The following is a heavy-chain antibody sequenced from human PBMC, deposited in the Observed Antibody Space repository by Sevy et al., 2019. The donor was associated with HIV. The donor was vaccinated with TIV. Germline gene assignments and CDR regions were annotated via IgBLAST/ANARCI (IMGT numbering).Heavy chain of an antibody. CDR1: GYTFTGYY. D-gene: IGHD3-3*01. Sequence: ASVKVSCKASGYTFTGYYMHWVRQAPGQGLEWMGRINPNSGGTNYAQKFQGRVTMTRDTSISTAYMELSRLRSDDTAVYYCARGHPNDITIFGVVIGLYYYGMDVWGQGTTVTVSS. CDR2: INPNSGGT. J-gene: IGHJ6*02. V-gene: IGHV1-2*06. CDR3: ARGHPNDITIFGVVIGLYYYGMDV.